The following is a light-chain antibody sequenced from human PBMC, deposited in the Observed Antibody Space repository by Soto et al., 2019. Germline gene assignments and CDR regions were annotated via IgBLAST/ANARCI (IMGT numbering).Light chain of an antibody. CDR3: ETWDSNTRV. Sequence: QLVLTQSSSASASLGSSVKLTCTLSSGHSSYIIAWHHQQPGKAPRYLMKLEGSGSYNKGSGVPDRFSGSSSGADRYLTXXXXXXXXXXXYYCETWDSNTRVFGGGTKLTV. J-gene: IGLJ2*01. CDR1: SGHSSYI. CDR2: LEGSGSY. V-gene: IGLV4-60*02.